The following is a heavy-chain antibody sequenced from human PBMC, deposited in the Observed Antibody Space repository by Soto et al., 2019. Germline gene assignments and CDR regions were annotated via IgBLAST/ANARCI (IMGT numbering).Heavy chain of an antibody. CDR1: GFMFSSAW. CDR2: IKSKKDAGAR. J-gene: IGHJ4*02. Sequence: EVQVVESGGDLVEPGGSLRLSCVTSGFMFSSAWMSWVRQAPGKGLEWVARIKSKKDAGARDYAAPVNGRFSMSRDNSNSRAYLQMHSLRAEDTALYYCVEGWNDFWGQGSRVTVSS. D-gene: IGHD1-1*01. V-gene: IGHV3-15*01. CDR3: VEGWNDF.